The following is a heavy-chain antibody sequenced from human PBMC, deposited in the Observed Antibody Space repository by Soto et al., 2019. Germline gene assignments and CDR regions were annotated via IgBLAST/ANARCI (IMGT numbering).Heavy chain of an antibody. CDR3: ARRGFASTPSFGRGWYYFDY. Sequence: SETLSLTCTVSGGSISSSSYYWGWIRQPPGKGLEWIGSIYYSGSTYYNPSLKSRVTISVDTSKNQFSLKLSSVTAADTAVYYCARRGFASTPSFGRGWYYFDYWGQGTLVTVSS. CDR1: GGSISSSSYY. CDR2: IYYSGST. D-gene: IGHD6-19*01. J-gene: IGHJ4*02. V-gene: IGHV4-39*01.